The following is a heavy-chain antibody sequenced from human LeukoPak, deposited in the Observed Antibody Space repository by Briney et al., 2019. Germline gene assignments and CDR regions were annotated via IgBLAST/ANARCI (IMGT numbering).Heavy chain of an antibody. J-gene: IGHJ5*02. Sequence: TSETLSLTCTVSGGSISSYYWSWIRQPPGKGLEWIGYIYYSGSTNYNPSLKSRVTISVDTSKNQFSLKLSSVTAADTAVYYCARGVLCSSTSCYWFDPWGQGTLVTVSS. CDR2: IYYSGST. V-gene: IGHV4-59*01. CDR1: GGSISSYY. CDR3: ARGVLCSSTSCYWFDP. D-gene: IGHD2-2*01.